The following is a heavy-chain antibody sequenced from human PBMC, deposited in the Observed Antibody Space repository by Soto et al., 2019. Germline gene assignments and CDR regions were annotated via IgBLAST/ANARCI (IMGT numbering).Heavy chain of an antibody. CDR2: ISSSSSYI. V-gene: IGHV3-21*01. Sequence: PGGSLRLSCAASGFSFSVYTMNWVRQAPGKGLEWVSSISSSSSYIYYADSLKGRFTISRDNAKNSVYLQMNSLRAEDTAVYYCARGIAARTPPDNWGRGTLVTVSS. CDR1: GFSFSVYT. J-gene: IGHJ4*02. CDR3: ARGIAARTPPDN. D-gene: IGHD6-6*01.